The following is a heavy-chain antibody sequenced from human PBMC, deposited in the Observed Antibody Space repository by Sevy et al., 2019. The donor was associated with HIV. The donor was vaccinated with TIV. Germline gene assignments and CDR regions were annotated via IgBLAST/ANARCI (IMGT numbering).Heavy chain of an antibody. CDR3: ARASTTRPWVLDY. V-gene: IGHV4-59*01. CDR2: IYFTGNT. CDR1: GGSISSYF. Sequence: SETLSLTCSVSGGSISSYFWTWVRQSPGKGLEWIGNIYFTGNTDYSPSLKSRVTLSLDTSKSQFSLTLKSVTAADTATYFCARASTTRPWVLDYWGQGTLVTVSS. D-gene: IGHD1-1*01. J-gene: IGHJ4*02.